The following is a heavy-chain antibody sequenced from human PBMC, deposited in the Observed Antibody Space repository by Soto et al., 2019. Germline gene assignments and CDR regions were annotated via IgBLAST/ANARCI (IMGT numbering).Heavy chain of an antibody. J-gene: IGHJ4*02. CDR3: ARGGNVAAAGTIYLDS. CDR1: GDSISSRNW. V-gene: IGHV4-4*02. CDR2: IYHSGST. D-gene: IGHD6-13*01. Sequence: QVQLQESGPGLVKPSGTLSLTCAVSGDSISSRNWWTWVRKPPGKGLEWIGEIYHSGSTNYSPTLKSRVTLSVDMSKNQFSLKLTSVTAAATAVYYCARGGNVAAAGTIYLDSWGQGPLVTVSS.